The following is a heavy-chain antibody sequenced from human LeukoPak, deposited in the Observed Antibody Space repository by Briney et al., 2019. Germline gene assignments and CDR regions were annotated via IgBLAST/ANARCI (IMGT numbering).Heavy chain of an antibody. CDR2: VSTGSNYI. J-gene: IGHJ4*02. V-gene: IGHV3-21*01. Sequence: GGSLRLSCTASGFTFSSYSLNWVRQAPGKGLEWVSSVSTGSNYIYYADSVKGRFTISRDNDKNSLYLQMNSLRVEDTAVYYCARDRADGYNYGDYFDNWGQGTLVTVSS. CDR1: GFTFSSYS. CDR3: ARDRADGYNYGDYFDN. D-gene: IGHD5-18*01.